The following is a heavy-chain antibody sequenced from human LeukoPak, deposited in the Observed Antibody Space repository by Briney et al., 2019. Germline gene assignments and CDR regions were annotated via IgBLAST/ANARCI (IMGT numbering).Heavy chain of an antibody. CDR1: GYTFTSYA. Sequence: ASVKVCCKASGYTFTSYAINWVRQAPGQGLGWMGWMNPDSGNTGYAQKFQGRVTMTRNTSIGTAYMELSSLRSEDTAVYYCARGQIAAAGTIRYWGQGTLVTVSS. D-gene: IGHD6-13*01. CDR2: MNPDSGNT. V-gene: IGHV1-8*01. CDR3: ARGQIAAAGTIRY. J-gene: IGHJ4*02.